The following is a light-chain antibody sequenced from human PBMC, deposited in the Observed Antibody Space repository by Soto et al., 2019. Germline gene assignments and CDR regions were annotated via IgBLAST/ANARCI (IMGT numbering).Light chain of an antibody. CDR2: SNN. J-gene: IGLJ3*02. V-gene: IGLV1-44*01. CDR3: ATWDDSLNGWV. CDR1: SSNIGSNT. Sequence: QSVLIQPPSASGTPGQRVTIFCSGSSSNIGSNTVNWYQQLPGLAPKLLIYSNNQRPSGVPDRFSGSKSGTSASLAISGLQSEDEADYYRATWDDSLNGWVFGGGTKVTVL.